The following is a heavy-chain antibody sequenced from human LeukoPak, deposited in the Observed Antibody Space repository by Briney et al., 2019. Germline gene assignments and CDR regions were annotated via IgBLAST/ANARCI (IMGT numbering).Heavy chain of an antibody. CDR1: GGSFRNYY. CDR3: ARGISYYDILTGYYQPGYFDY. V-gene: IGHV4-30-4*08. D-gene: IGHD3-9*01. CDR2: IYYSGST. Sequence: PSETLSLTCGFYGGSFRNYYWSCIRQPPGKGLEWIGYIYYSGSTYYNPSLKSRVTISVDTSKNQFSLKLSSVTAADTAVYYCARGISYYDILTGYYQPGYFDYWGQGTLVTVSS. J-gene: IGHJ4*02.